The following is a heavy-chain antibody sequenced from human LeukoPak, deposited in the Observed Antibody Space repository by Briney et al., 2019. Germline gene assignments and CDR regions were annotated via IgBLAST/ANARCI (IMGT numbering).Heavy chain of an antibody. CDR3: ARETSQKGAHYMDV. Sequence: TSETMSLTCTVSGGSISSYYWSWIRQPPGKGLEWIGYIYYSGSTNYNPSLKSRVTISVDTSKNQFSLKLSSVTAADTAVYYCARETSQKGAHYMDVWGKGTTVPSP. V-gene: IGHV4-59*01. CDR1: GGSISSYY. CDR2: IYYSGST. D-gene: IGHD3-16*01. J-gene: IGHJ6*03.